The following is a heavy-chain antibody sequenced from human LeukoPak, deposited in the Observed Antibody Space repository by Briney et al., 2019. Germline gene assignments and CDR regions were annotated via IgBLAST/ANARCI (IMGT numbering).Heavy chain of an antibody. CDR2: IYSRGNT. D-gene: IGHD3-22*01. CDR3: ARSSEGRYYYDSSGFSYYYYYMDV. J-gene: IGHJ6*03. CDR1: GGSFSGYY. V-gene: IGHV4-34*01. Sequence: PSETLSLTCAVYGGSFSGYYWSWIRQPPGKGLEWLGNIYSRGNTYYKPSLRSRVTISIDTSKNQFSLRLTSVTAADTAVYYCARSSEGRYYYDSSGFSYYYYYMDVWGKGTTVTISS.